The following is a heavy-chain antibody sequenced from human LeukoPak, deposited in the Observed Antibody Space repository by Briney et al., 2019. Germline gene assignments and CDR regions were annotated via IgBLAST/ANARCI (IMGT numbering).Heavy chain of an antibody. Sequence: GGSLRLSCAASGFTFSSYSMNWVRQAPGEGLEWVSSISSSSSYIYYADSVEGRFTISRDNAKNSLYLQMNSLRAEDTAVYYCARMAPERTFDYWGQGTLVTVSS. V-gene: IGHV3-21*01. D-gene: IGHD1-14*01. CDR3: ARMAPERTFDY. J-gene: IGHJ4*02. CDR1: GFTFSSYS. CDR2: ISSSSSYI.